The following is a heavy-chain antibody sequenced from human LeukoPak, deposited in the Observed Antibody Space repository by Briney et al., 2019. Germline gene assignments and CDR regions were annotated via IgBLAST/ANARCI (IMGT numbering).Heavy chain of an antibody. CDR1: EGTYSSYA. CDR2: IIPIFGTA. V-gene: IGHV1-69*13. Sequence: SVKVSCKASEGTYSSYAISWVRQAPGQGLEWMGGIIPIFGTANYAQKFQGRVTITADESTSTAYMELSSLRSEDTAVYYCARAGPEGEQLAPFDYWGQGTLVTVSS. J-gene: IGHJ4*02. D-gene: IGHD6-13*01. CDR3: ARAGPEGEQLAPFDY.